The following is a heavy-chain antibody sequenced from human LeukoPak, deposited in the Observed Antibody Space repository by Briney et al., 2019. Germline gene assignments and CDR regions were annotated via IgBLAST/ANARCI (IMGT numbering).Heavy chain of an antibody. V-gene: IGHV4-4*02. D-gene: IGHD6-13*01. CDR2: IYHSGST. CDR1: GGSISSSNW. CDR3: AREGVAAAGRKLYYHMDV. J-gene: IGHJ6*03. Sequence: SETLSLACAVSGGSISSSNWWNWVRQPPGKGLEWIGEIYHSGSTNYNPSLKSRVTMSVDTSKNQFSLKLSSVTATDAAVYYCAREGVAAAGRKLYYHMDVWGKGTTVTVSS.